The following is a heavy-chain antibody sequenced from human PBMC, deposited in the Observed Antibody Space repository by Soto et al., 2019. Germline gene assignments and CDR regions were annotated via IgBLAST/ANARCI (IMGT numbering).Heavy chain of an antibody. CDR2: IWYDGSNK. D-gene: IGHD2-2*01. V-gene: IGHV3-33*01. Sequence: SLRLSCAASGFTFSSYGMHWVRQAPGKGLEWVAVIWYDGSNKYYADSVKGRFTISRDNSKNTLYLQMNSLRAEDTAVYYCARDPVPAAISYNWFDPWGQGTLVTVSS. CDR3: ARDPVPAAISYNWFDP. CDR1: GFTFSSYG. J-gene: IGHJ5*02.